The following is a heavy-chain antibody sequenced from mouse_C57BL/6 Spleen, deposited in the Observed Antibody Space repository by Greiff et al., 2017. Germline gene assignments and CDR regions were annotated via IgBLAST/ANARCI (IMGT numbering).Heavy chain of an antibody. J-gene: IGHJ1*03. CDR1: GFTFSSYA. V-gene: IGHV5-9-1*02. Sequence: DVMLVESGEGLVKPGGSLKLSCAASGFTFSSYAMSWVRQTPEKRLEWVAYISSGGDYIYYADTVKGRFTISRDNARNTLYLQMSSLKSEDTAMYYCTRDNYSNYGYFDVWGTGTTVTVSS. D-gene: IGHD2-5*01. CDR3: TRDNYSNYGYFDV. CDR2: ISSGGDYI.